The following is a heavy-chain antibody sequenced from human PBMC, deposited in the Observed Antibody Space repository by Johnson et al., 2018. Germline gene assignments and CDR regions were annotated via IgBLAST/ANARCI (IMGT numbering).Heavy chain of an antibody. CDR1: GFTFSNYA. CDR3: ARETGERTYDI. J-gene: IGHJ3*02. Sequence: VQPVQSGGGLVQPGGSXSVSCAASGFTFSNYAMSWVRQAPGKGLAWVSDISGRGDDTYYADSVKGRSTISRDNSKNILYLQMNSLRGEDTAVYYCARETGERTYDIWGQGTTVTVSS. CDR2: ISGRGDDT. V-gene: IGHV3-23*04. D-gene: IGHD7-27*01.